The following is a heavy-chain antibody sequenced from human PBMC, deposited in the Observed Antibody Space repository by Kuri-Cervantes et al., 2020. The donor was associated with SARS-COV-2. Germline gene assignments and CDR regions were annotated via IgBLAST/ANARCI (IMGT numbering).Heavy chain of an antibody. J-gene: IGHJ3*02. CDR2: NSPNSGGT. Sequence: ASVKVSCKASGYTFTGYFIHWVRQAPGQGLEWMGWNSPNSGGTNYAQKFQGRVTMSRDTSTSTASMELNRLTSDDTAIYYCARVDWATPRGPFDMWGQGTLVTVSS. CDR1: GYTFTGYF. CDR3: ARVDWATPRGPFDM. D-gene: IGHD3/OR15-3a*01. V-gene: IGHV1-2*02.